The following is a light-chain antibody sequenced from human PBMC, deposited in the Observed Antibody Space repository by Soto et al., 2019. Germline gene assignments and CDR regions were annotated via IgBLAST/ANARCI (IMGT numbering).Light chain of an antibody. V-gene: IGKV3-20*01. Sequence: EIVLTQSPGTLSLSPGERATLSCRASQSVSSSYLAWYQQKPGQAPRLLIYGTSSRATAIPDRFSGSGSGKDFTLTTSRLEPEDFAVYYCQQYGSSSWTFGQGTKVDIK. CDR1: QSVSSSY. CDR3: QQYGSSSWT. J-gene: IGKJ1*01. CDR2: GTS.